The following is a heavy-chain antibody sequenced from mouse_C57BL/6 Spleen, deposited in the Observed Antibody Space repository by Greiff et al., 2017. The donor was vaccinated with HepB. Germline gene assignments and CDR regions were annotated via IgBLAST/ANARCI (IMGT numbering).Heavy chain of an antibody. V-gene: IGHV2-2*01. CDR1: GFSLTSYG. D-gene: IGHD2-3*01. Sequence: VKLMESGPGLVQPSQSLSITCTVSGFSLTSYGVHWVRQSPGKGLEWLGVIWSGGSTDYNAAFISRLSISKDNSKSQVFFKMNSLQADDTAIYYCARENGYLGYAMDYWGQGTSVTVSS. J-gene: IGHJ4*01. CDR3: ARENGYLGYAMDY. CDR2: IWSGGST.